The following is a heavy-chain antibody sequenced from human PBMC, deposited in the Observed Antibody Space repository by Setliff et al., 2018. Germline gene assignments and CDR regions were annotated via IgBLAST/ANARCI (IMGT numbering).Heavy chain of an antibody. V-gene: IGHV4-30-4*02. CDR2: IYSSGST. J-gene: IGHJ6*02. CDR1: GGSISSGDYY. CDR3: ARGGGYYFGYYYYGMDV. Sequence: PSETLSLTCTVSGGSISSGDYYWSWIRQPPGKGLEWIGYIYSSGSTYYNPSLKSRVSISVDTSKNQFSLKLSSVTAADTAVYYCARGGGYYFGYYYYGMDVWGQGTTVTVSS. D-gene: IGHD3-22*01.